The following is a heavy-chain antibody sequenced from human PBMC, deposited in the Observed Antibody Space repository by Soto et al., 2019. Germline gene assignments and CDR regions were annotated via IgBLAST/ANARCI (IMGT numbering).Heavy chain of an antibody. CDR3: AGPIAAAGTNAFDI. Sequence: PSQTLSLTCAISGDSVSSNSAAWNWIRQSPSRGLEWLGRTYYRSKWYNDYAVSVKSRITINPDTSKNQFSLQLNSVTPEDTAVYYCAGPIAAAGTNAFDIWGQGTMVTVSS. V-gene: IGHV6-1*01. CDR2: TYYRSKWYN. D-gene: IGHD6-13*01. CDR1: GDSVSSNSAA. J-gene: IGHJ3*02.